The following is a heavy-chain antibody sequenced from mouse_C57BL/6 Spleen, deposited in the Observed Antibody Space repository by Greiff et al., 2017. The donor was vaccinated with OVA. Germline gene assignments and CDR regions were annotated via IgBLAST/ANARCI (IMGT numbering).Heavy chain of an antibody. Sequence: VQLQQSGAELVRPGASVTLSCKASGYTFTDYEMHWVKQTPVHGLEWIGAIDPETGGTAYNQKFKGKAILTADKSSSTAYMELRSLTSEDSAVYYCTRSGYYGSSYSWFAYWGQGTLVTVSA. D-gene: IGHD1-1*01. J-gene: IGHJ3*01. CDR3: TRSGYYGSSYSWFAY. V-gene: IGHV1-15*01. CDR1: GYTFTDYE. CDR2: IDPETGGT.